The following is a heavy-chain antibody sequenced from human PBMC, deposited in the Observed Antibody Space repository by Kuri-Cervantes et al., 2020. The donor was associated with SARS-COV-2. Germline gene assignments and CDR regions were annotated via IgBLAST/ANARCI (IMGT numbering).Heavy chain of an antibody. CDR2: INTNTGNP. CDR1: GYTFTSYA. D-gene: IGHD2-15*01. CDR3: ARPMPPHCSGGSCYSFVPTGGAFDI. J-gene: IGHJ3*02. V-gene: IGHV7-4-1*01. Sequence: ASVKVSCKASGYTFTSYAMNWVRQAPGQGLEWMGWINTNTGNPTYAQGFTGRFVFSLDTSVSTAYLQICSLKAEDTAVYYCARPMPPHCSGGSCYSFVPTGGAFDIWGQGTMVTVSS.